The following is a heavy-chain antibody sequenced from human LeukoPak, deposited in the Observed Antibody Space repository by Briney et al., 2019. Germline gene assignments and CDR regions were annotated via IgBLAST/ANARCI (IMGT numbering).Heavy chain of an antibody. D-gene: IGHD4/OR15-4a*01. CDR3: ARGPAKMRASDY. J-gene: IGHJ4*02. CDR1: GESFSGYY. Sequence: SETLSLTCAVYGESFSGYYWSWIRQPPGKGLEWIGEINHSGSTNYNPSLKSRVTISVDTSKNQFSLKLSSVTAADTAVYYCARGPAKMRASDYWGQGTLVTVSS. V-gene: IGHV4-34*01. CDR2: INHSGST.